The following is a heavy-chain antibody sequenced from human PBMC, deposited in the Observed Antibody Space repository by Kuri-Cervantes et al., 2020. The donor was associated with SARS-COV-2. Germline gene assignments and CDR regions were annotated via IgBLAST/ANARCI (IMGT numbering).Heavy chain of an antibody. Sequence: ESLKISCTVSGGFISMYYWSWIRQPPGKGLEWIGYTHYSGSTNSNPSLKSRVTISLDTSKNQFSLQLNSVTPEDTAVYYCARGDIVVVVASLKYYYGMDVWGQGTTVTVSS. CDR2: THYSGST. V-gene: IGHV4-59*12. CDR1: GGFISMYY. D-gene: IGHD2-15*01. CDR3: ARGDIVVVVASLKYYYGMDV. J-gene: IGHJ6*02.